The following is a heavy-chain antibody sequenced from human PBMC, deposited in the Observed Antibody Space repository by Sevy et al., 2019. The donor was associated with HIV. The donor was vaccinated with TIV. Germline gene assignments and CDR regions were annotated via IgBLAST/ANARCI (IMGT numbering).Heavy chain of an antibody. Sequence: GGSLRLSCAASGFTFSKYSMSWVHQPPGKGLEWVSTLSFGCGEINYADSVKGRFTISRDNSKSSVYLQVNNLRPEDTAVYYCAREGCTKPHDYWGQGTLVTVSS. CDR3: AREGCTKPHDY. CDR1: GFTFSKYS. D-gene: IGHD2-8*01. V-gene: IGHV3-23*01. J-gene: IGHJ4*02. CDR2: LSFGCGEI.